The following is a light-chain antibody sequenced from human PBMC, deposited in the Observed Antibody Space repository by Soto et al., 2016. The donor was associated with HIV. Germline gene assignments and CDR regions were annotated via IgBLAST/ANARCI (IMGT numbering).Light chain of an antibody. CDR2: TAS. Sequence: DIQMTQSPSTLSASVGDRVTITCRASQSINSWLAWYQQKPGKAPKLLIYTASSLESGVPSRFSGSGSGTEFTLTISSLQPDDFATYYCQQYNSYPLTFGGGTKVEIK. CDR1: QSINSW. V-gene: IGKV1-5*03. CDR3: QQYNSYPLT. J-gene: IGKJ4*01.